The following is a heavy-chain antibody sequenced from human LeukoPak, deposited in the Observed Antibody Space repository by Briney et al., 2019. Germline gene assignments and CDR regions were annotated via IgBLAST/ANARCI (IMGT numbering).Heavy chain of an antibody. Sequence: GGSLRLSCAASGFTFSSYGMHWVRQAPGKGLEWVAVIWYDGSNKYYADSVKGRFTISRDNSKNTLYLQMNSLRAEDTAVYYCARDYYGSGSYSLSYWGQGTLVTVSS. V-gene: IGHV3-33*01. CDR3: ARDYYGSGSYSLSY. J-gene: IGHJ4*02. CDR1: GFTFSSYG. D-gene: IGHD3-10*01. CDR2: IWYDGSNK.